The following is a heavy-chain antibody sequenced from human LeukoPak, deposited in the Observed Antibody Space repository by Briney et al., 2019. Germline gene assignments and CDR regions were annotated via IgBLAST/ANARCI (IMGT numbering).Heavy chain of an antibody. J-gene: IGHJ5*02. CDR1: GFTFSGSA. CDR2: IRNKANNYAT. D-gene: IGHD3-9*01. V-gene: IGHV3-73*01. CDR3: TSGIRYFS. Sequence: GGSLRLSCAASGFTFSGSAMHWVRQASGKGLEWVGRIRNKANNYATAYAASVKGRFTISRDDSKNTAYLQMDSLKTEDTAVYYCTSGIRYFSWGQGTLVTVSS.